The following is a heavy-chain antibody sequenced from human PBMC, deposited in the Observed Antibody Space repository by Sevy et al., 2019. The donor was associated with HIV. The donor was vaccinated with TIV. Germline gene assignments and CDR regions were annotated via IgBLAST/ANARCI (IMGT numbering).Heavy chain of an antibody. CDR1: GFTFSSYV. J-gene: IGHJ4*02. Sequence: GGSPRLSCAASGFTFSSYVMHWVRQAPGTGLEWVALIWYDGTIKYYADSVKGRFTISRDNSKDTLFLQMNSLTPEDTAVYYCARGGGYCGGDCYSIDYWGQGALVTVSS. CDR2: IWYDGTIK. D-gene: IGHD2-21*02. CDR3: ARGGGYCGGDCYSIDY. V-gene: IGHV3-33*08.